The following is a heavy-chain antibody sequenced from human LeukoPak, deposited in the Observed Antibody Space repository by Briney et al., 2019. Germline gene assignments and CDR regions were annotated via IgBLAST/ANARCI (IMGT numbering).Heavy chain of an antibody. D-gene: IGHD1-20*01. J-gene: IGHJ4*02. V-gene: IGHV3-23*01. CDR2: ITGSGGST. Sequence: GGSLRLSCAASGFTFSNYGLSWVRQAPGKGLEWVSGITGSGGSTYYADSVKGRFTISRDNSKNSLYLQMNSLRAEDTAVYYCARDINNFGEIDYWGQGTLVTVSS. CDR1: GFTFSNYG. CDR3: ARDINNFGEIDY.